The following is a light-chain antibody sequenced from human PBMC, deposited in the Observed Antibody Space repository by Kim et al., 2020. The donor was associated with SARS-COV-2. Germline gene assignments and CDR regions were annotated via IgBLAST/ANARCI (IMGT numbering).Light chain of an antibody. CDR3: TSWDDSLGAVL. CDR2: RND. Sequence: QSVLTQPPSASGTPGQKVTISCSGGNSNIGENAVNWYQQLPGRAPKLCIYRNDRRPSGVPDRFSGSKSGTSASLAISGLQSEDEADYYCTSWDDSLGAVLFGGGTKVTVL. CDR1: NSNIGENA. V-gene: IGLV1-44*01. J-gene: IGLJ2*01.